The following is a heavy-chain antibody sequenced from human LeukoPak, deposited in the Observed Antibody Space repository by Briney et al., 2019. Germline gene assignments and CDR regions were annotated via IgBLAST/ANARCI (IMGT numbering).Heavy chain of an antibody. J-gene: IGHJ4*02. CDR3: ARDGSRSGCAH. CDR1: GFSVSNNY. Sequence: GGSLRLSCEVSGFSVSNNYMSWVRQAPGKGLEWVSVMSDDGSTHYADSVKGRFIVSRDNSKNTFYLQMNSVRVEDTAVHYCARDGSRSGCAHWGQGAVATVSS. CDR2: MSDDGST. V-gene: IGHV3-53*01. D-gene: IGHD3-3*01.